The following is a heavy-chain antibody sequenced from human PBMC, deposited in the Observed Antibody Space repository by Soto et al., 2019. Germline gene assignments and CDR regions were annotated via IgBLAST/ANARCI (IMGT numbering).Heavy chain of an antibody. CDR1: GGSINHHY. J-gene: IGHJ4*02. CDR3: ARANWYSEY. D-gene: IGHD7-27*01. CDR2: IYYTGST. V-gene: IGHV4-59*11. Sequence: PSETLSLTCTVSGGSINHHYWSWIRQPPGEGLEWIGYIYYTGSTNYNPSLKSRVTMSVDTSKNQFSLNLASLTAADTAIYYCARANWYSEYWGQGTLVTVSS.